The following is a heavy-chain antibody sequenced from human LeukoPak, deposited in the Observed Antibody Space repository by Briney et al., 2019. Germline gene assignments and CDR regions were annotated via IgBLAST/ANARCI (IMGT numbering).Heavy chain of an antibody. CDR2: IYTSGST. D-gene: IGHD2-8*01. Sequence: PSETLSLTCSVSGGSISRYYWSWIRQPAGKGLEWIGRIYTSGSTNYNPSLKSRVTMSVDTSKNQFSLKLSSVTAADTAVYYCAREYCTNGVCCIDYWGQGTLVTVSS. V-gene: IGHV4-4*07. CDR1: GGSISRYY. J-gene: IGHJ4*02. CDR3: AREYCTNGVCCIDY.